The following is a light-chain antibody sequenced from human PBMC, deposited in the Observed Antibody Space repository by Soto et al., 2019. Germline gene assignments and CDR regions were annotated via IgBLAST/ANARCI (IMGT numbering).Light chain of an antibody. Sequence: DIQMTQSPSSLSASVEDRVIITCRASQSISNHLNWYQQKPGKAPKLLIYAASTLQRGVPSRFSGSGSGTDFTLTITSLQPEDFATYYCQQAHRFPITFGQGTRLEIK. CDR3: QQAHRFPIT. J-gene: IGKJ5*01. V-gene: IGKV1-39*01. CDR2: AAS. CDR1: QSISNH.